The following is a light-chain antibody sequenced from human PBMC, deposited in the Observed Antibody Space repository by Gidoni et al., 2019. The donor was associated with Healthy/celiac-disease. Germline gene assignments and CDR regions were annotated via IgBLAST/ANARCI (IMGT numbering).Light chain of an antibody. Sequence: QSALTQPASVSGSPGQSNTISCTGTSSDVGSYNLVSWYQQHPGKAPKLMIYEVSKRPSGVSNRFSGSKSGNTASLTISGLQAEDEADYYCCSYAGSSTFHVVFGGGTKLTVL. CDR1: SSDVGSYNL. J-gene: IGLJ2*01. CDR3: CSYAGSSTFHVV. V-gene: IGLV2-23*02. CDR2: EVS.